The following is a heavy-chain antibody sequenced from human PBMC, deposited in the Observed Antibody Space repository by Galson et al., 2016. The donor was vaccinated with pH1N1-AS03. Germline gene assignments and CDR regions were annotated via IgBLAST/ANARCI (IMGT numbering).Heavy chain of an antibody. CDR1: GHTFTAYG. D-gene: IGHD3-22*01. J-gene: IGHJ3*01. CDR2: ISTHNGDT. V-gene: IGHV1-18*01. CDR3: AREGFRRRLLLPGAFDV. Sequence: SVKVSCKVSGHTFTAYGVSWVRQAPGQGLQWMGWISTHNGDTNYAQNFHGRVTLTTDTSTSTVYLELRSLQSDDTAVYYCAREGFRRRLLLPGAFDVWGQGTMLTVSS.